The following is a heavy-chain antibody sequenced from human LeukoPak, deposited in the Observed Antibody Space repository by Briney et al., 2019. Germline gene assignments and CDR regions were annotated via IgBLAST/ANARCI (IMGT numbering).Heavy chain of an antibody. D-gene: IGHD6-19*01. CDR1: GYTFTGYY. CDR3: ARRVFSGWGYYFDY. J-gene: IGHJ4*02. Sequence: ASVKVSCKPSGYTFTGYYMHWVRQAPGQGLEWVGWINPKSGGTNYAQKFQGRVTMTSDTSITTVYIELSRLRSGDTAVYYCARRVFSGWGYYFDYWGQGTLVTVSS. CDR2: INPKSGGT. V-gene: IGHV1-2*02.